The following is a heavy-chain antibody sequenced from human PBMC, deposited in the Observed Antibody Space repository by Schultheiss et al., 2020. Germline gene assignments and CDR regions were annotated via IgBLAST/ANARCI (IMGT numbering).Heavy chain of an antibody. CDR3: AREEYSSSWYGYYYYYGMDV. J-gene: IGHJ6*02. V-gene: IGHV1-3*01. CDR1: GYTFTSYA. D-gene: IGHD6-13*01. Sequence: ASVKVSCKASGYTFTSYAMHWVRQAPGQRLEWMGWINAGNGNTNYAQKLQGRVTMTTDTSTSTAYMELSSLTSEDTAVYYCAREEYSSSWYGYYYYYGMDVWGQGTTVTVSS. CDR2: INAGNGNT.